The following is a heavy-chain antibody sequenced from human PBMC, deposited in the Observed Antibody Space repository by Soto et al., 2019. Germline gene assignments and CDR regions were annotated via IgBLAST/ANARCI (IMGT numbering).Heavy chain of an antibody. CDR2: IRGSGGAT. Sequence: GGSLRLSCAASGFTFSSSVMPWVRPAPGEGLERVSTIRGSGGATYYADSVKGRVTSSRASSKNTLYLQMNSLRAEDTAVYFCTTSHDRHGYDGRIFDYWCLGTMVT. CDR3: TTSHDRHGYDGRIFDY. D-gene: IGHD5-12*01. CDR1: GFTFSSSV. J-gene: IGHJ4*02. V-gene: IGHV3-23*01.